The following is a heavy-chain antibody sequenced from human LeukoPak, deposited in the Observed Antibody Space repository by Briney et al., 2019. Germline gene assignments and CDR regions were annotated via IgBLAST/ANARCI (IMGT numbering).Heavy chain of an antibody. CDR3: ARNPERQYWFDP. CDR1: GFPFRSHA. J-gene: IGHJ5*02. D-gene: IGHD2/OR15-2a*01. Sequence: GSLELSFAASGFPFRSHAMHWLRPAPGKGLEWVAFISWDGNKITYADSVKGRFTISRDNRKSTLYLQLDSLRPEDTARYYCARNPERQYWFDPWGQGSLVTVSS. CDR2: ISWDGNKI. V-gene: IGHV3-30-3*01.